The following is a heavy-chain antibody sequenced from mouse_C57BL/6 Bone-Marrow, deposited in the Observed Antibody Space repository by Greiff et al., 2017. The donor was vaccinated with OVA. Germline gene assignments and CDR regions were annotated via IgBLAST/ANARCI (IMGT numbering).Heavy chain of an antibody. Sequence: VQLQQSGPELVKPGASVKLSCKASGYTFTSYDINWVKQRPGQGLEWIGWIYPRDGSTKYNEKFKGKATLTVDTASRPAYMELNSLKSEDSAVYFCARYEIYDDYEGDYWGQGTSVTVSS. CDR2: IYPRDGST. J-gene: IGHJ4*01. CDR3: ARYEIYDDYEGDY. D-gene: IGHD2-4*01. V-gene: IGHV1-85*01. CDR1: GYTFTSYD.